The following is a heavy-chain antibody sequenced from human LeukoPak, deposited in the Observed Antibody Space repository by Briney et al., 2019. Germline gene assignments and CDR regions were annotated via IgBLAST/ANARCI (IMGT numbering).Heavy chain of an antibody. CDR1: GGSFSGYY. J-gene: IGHJ5*02. V-gene: IGHV4-34*01. D-gene: IGHD3-10*01. CDR3: ARRFRGVTMVRGPLGWFDP. CDR2: INHSGST. Sequence: SETLSLTCAVYGGSFSGYYWSWIRQPPGKGLEWIGEINHSGSTNYNPSLKSQVTISVDTSKNQFSLKLSSVTAADTAVYYCARRFRGVTMVRGPLGWFDPWGQGTLVTVSS.